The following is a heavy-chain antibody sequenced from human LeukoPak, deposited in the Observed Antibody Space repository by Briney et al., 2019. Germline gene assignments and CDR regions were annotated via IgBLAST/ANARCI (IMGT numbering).Heavy chain of an antibody. V-gene: IGHV3-23*01. Sequence: GGSLRLSCAASGFTFSSYAMSWVRQAPGKGLEWVSAISGSGGSTYYADSVKGRFTISRDNSKNTLYLQMNILRAEDTAVYYCAKGRLLPYYYGMDVWGQGTTVTVSS. CDR3: AKGRLLPYYYGMDV. J-gene: IGHJ6*02. CDR2: ISGSGGST. CDR1: GFTFSSYA.